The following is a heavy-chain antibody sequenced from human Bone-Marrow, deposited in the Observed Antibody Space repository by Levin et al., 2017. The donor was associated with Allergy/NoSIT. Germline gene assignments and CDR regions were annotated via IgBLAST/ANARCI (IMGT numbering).Heavy chain of an antibody. D-gene: IGHD3-3*01. CDR3: ARGSYDFWSGSIYYYYYYMDV. J-gene: IGHJ6*03. Sequence: GESLKISCKASGYMLTSYGITWVRQAPGQGLEWMGWITTYNGNTSFAQKFQGRVTMTTDTSTSTAYMELKSLRSDDTAVYYCARGSYDFWSGSIYYYYYYMDVWGKGTTVTVSS. CDR1: GYMLTSYG. CDR2: ITTYNGNT. V-gene: IGHV1-18*01.